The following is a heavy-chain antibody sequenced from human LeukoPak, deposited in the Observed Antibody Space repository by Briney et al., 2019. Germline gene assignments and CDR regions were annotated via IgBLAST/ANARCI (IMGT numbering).Heavy chain of an antibody. J-gene: IGHJ3*02. CDR1: GYTFTGYY. CDR3: ARVGYDILTGYHDAFDI. CDR2: INPNSGGT. Sequence: GASVKVSCKASGYTFTGYYMHWVRQAPGQGLEWMGWINPNSGGTNYAQKFQGRVTMTRDTSISTAYMELSRLRSDDTAVYYYARVGYDILTGYHDAFDIWGQGTMVTVSS. V-gene: IGHV1-2*02. D-gene: IGHD3-9*01.